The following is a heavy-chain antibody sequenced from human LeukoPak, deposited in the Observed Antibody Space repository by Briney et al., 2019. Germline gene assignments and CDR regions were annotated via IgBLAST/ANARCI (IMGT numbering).Heavy chain of an antibody. CDR3: AKDTAVQFLEPAF. CDR1: GFSTHYW. CDR2: IDRDGRVQ. J-gene: IGHJ4*02. D-gene: IGHD3-3*01. V-gene: IGHV3-7*01. Sequence: GGSLRLSCTVSGFSTHYWLNWVRQSPGKGLEWVANIDRDGRVQHYVDSVEGRFTISRDTAKNSLALQMHSLRVEDTAIYYCAKDTAVQFLEPAFWGQGTLVTVSS.